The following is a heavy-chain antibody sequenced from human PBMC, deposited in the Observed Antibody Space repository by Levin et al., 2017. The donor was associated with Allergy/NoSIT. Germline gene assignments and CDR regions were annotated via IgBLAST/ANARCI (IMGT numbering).Heavy chain of an antibody. CDR3: ARDGHCSGGSCYSDYYYYGMDV. V-gene: IGHV3-11*01. CDR1: GFTFSDYY. CDR2: ISSSGSTI. J-gene: IGHJ6*02. D-gene: IGHD2-15*01. Sequence: GGSLRLSCAASGFTFSDYYMSWIRQAPGKGLEWVSYISSSGSTIYYADSVKGRFTISRDNAKNSLYLQMNSPRAEDTAVYYCARDGHCSGGSCYSDYYYYGMDVWGQGTTVTVSS.